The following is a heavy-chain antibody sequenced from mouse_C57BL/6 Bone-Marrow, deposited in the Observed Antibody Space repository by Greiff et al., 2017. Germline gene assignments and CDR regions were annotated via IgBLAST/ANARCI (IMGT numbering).Heavy chain of an antibody. CDR2: ISSGGSYT. CDR3: ARHRRPYFDY. CDR1: GFTFSSYG. Sequence: EVHLVESGGDLVKPGGSLKLSCAASGFTFSSYGMSWVRQTPDKRLEWVATISSGGSYTYYPDSVKGRFTISRDNAMNTLYLQMSSLKSEDTAMYYCARHRRPYFDYWGQGTTLTVSS. V-gene: IGHV5-6*01. J-gene: IGHJ2*01.